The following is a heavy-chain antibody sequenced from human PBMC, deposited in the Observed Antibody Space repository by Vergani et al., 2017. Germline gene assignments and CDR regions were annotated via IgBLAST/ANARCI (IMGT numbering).Heavy chain of an antibody. CDR1: GFTFSTYA. V-gene: IGHV3-23*05. D-gene: IGHD3-16*01. CDR3: VKDNDYDADGPFDL. Sequence: EVQLLESGGGLVQPGGSLRLSCAASGFTFSTYAMTWVRQAPGKGLEWVSGIDRNYGAKNGNSFEGRFSISRDNAKKAVFLQMNNLRHEDTALYFCVKDNDYDADGPFDLWGRGTLVTVSS. CDR2: IDRNYGA. J-gene: IGHJ2*01.